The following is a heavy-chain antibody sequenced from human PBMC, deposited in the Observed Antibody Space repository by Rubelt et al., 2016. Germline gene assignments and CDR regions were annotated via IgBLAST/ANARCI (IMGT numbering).Heavy chain of an antibody. D-gene: IGHD4-17*01. CDR3: VREDDGAWRDLEY. V-gene: IGHV1-8*01. J-gene: IGHJ4*02. CDR2: MNPSNGHT. Sequence: QGQLVQSGAEVKKPGASVKVSCKASGYSFTTFKISWVRQATGQGLEWMGQMNPSNGHTAYAQKFQGRLTMTRDTARTTAYLELSSLTSDDTAVYYCVREDDGAWRDLEYWGQGTLVTVSS. CDR1: GYSFTTFK.